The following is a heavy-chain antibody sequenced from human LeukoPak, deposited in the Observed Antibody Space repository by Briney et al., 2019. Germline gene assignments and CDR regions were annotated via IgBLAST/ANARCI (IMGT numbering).Heavy chain of an antibody. V-gene: IGHV4-59*12. CDR2: VFYSGST. J-gene: IGHJ4*02. CDR1: GGSLSSDY. CDR3: AGGRGYDSSGYWN. Sequence: SETLSLTCTVSGGSLSSDYWSWIRQPPTKGLEWIGYVFYSGSTNYNPSLKSRVTISVDTSKNQFSLKLSSVTAADTAVYYCAGGRGYDSSGYWNWGQGTLVTVSS. D-gene: IGHD3-22*01.